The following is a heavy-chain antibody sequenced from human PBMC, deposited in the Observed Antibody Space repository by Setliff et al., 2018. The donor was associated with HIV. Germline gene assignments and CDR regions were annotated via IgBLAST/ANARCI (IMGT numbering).Heavy chain of an antibody. CDR2: IIPIFNTA. J-gene: IGHJ6*03. D-gene: IGHD4-4*01. Sequence: SVKVSCKASGYTFTTYGISWVRQAPGQGLEWMGGIIPIFNTANYAQKFQGRVTITADESTSTAYMELSSLRSEDTAVYYCARAYSNSYYYYYYMDVWGKGTTVTV. CDR1: GYTFTTYG. CDR3: ARAYSNSYYYYYYMDV. V-gene: IGHV1-69*13.